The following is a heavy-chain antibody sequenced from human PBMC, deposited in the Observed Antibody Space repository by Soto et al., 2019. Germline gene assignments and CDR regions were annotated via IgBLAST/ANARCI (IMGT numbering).Heavy chain of an antibody. CDR3: ARSLNYFDY. J-gene: IGHJ4*02. V-gene: IGHV1-2*02. CDR1: GYTFAGYY. Sequence: ASVKVSCKASGYTFAGYYIYWVRQAPGQGLEWMGWINPNSGATDYAQKFQGRVTMTRDTSISTAYMELRRLRSDDTAVYYCARSLNYFDYWGQGTLVTVP. CDR2: INPNSGAT.